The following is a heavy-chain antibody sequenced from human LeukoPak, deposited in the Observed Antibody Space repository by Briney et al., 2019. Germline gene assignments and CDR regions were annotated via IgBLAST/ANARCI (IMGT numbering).Heavy chain of an antibody. Sequence: GGSLRLSCAASGFTFSSYAMTWVRQAPGKGLEWVSGISDSGGGTYYADSVKGRFTISRDNSKDTLYLQMNSLRAEDTAVYYCASTNAYNRDYSYYYGMDVWGQGTTVTVSS. D-gene: IGHD1-7*01. V-gene: IGHV3-23*01. CDR3: ASTNAYNRDYSYYYGMDV. J-gene: IGHJ6*02. CDR2: ISDSGGGT. CDR1: GFTFSSYA.